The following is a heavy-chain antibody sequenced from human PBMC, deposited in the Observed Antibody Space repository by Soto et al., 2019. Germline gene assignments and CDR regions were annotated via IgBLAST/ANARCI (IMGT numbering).Heavy chain of an antibody. D-gene: IGHD5-18*01. J-gene: IGHJ4*02. CDR1: GFTFSSYG. V-gene: IGHV3-33*01. CDR3: ARDRRGRGCSYGLYGY. Sequence: QVQLVESGGGVVQPGRSLRLSCAASGFTFSSYGMHWVRQAPGKGLEWVAVIWYDGSNKYYADSVKGRFTISRDNSKNTLCLQMNSLGAGDTAGCYGARDRRGRGCSYGLYGYWGQGTLVTVSS. CDR2: IWYDGSNK.